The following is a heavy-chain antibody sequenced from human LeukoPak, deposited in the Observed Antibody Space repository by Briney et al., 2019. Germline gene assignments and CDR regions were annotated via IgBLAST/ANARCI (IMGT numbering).Heavy chain of an antibody. V-gene: IGHV5-51*01. J-gene: IGHJ6*02. Sequence: GESLKISCKGSGYTFIGYWIGWVRQMPGKGLEWMGIIYPGDSDTRYSPSFQGQVTISADKSISTAYLQWSSLKASDTAMYYCARHLGCSSTSCYAKYSPYYYYGMDVWGQGTTVTVSS. D-gene: IGHD2-2*01. CDR2: IYPGDSDT. CDR3: ARHLGCSSTSCYAKYSPYYYYGMDV. CDR1: GYTFIGYW.